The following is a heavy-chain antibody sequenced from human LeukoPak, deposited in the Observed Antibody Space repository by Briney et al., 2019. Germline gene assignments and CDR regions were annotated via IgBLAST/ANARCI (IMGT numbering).Heavy chain of an antibody. V-gene: IGHV3-7*01. CDR2: IKEDGTAK. Sequence: GGSLRLSCAASGFTFSSEWMSWVRQAPGKGLEWVGNIKEDGTAKNYVVSVRGRFTISRDNAKNSLYLQMNSLRGEDTAVYYCTRDSGYNAFDIWGQGTMVTVSS. D-gene: IGHD5-12*01. J-gene: IGHJ3*02. CDR3: TRDSGYNAFDI. CDR1: GFTFSSEW.